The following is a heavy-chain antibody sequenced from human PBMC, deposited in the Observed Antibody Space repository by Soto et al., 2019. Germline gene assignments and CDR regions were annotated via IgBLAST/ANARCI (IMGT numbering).Heavy chain of an antibody. V-gene: IGHV4-59*08. CDR1: GGSIRSYY. D-gene: IGHD4-17*01. CDR2: IYYSGST. J-gene: IGHJ4*02. Sequence: SETLSLTCTFSGGSIRSYYWSWIRQPPGKGLEWIGYIYYSGSTNYNPSLKSRVTISVDTSKNQFSLKLSSVTAADTAVYYCARHAYGDYEFDYWGQGTLVTVSS. CDR3: ARHAYGDYEFDY.